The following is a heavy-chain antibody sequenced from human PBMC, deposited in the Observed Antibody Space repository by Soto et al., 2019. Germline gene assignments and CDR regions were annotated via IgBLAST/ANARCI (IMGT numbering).Heavy chain of an antibody. Sequence: EVHLVESGGGLVKHGGSLRLSCAVSGFTFSSCTMNCVRQAPGKGLEWVSSISPSTSHIYYADSVKGRCTISRDNTKNSLFPKMNSLRAADKAVYYLTGWSGSACHHSYGMDVWGQGATVSVSS. CDR3: TGWSGSACHHSYGMDV. D-gene: IGHD3-3*01. V-gene: IGHV3-21*01. CDR1: GFTFSSCT. CDR2: ISPSTSHI. J-gene: IGHJ6*02.